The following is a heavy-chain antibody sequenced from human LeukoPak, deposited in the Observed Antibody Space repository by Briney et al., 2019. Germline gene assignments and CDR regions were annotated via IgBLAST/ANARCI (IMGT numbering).Heavy chain of an antibody. CDR2: ISAYNGNT. D-gene: IGHD3-3*01. V-gene: IGHV1-18*01. Sequence: GASVKVSCKAPGYTFTSYGISWVRQAPGQGLEWMGWISAYNGNTNYAQKLQGRVTMTTDTSTSTAYMELRSLRSDDTAVYYCARGDFSRYDFWSGYIDYWGQGTLVTVSS. CDR3: ARGDFSRYDFWSGYIDY. CDR1: GYTFTSYG. J-gene: IGHJ4*02.